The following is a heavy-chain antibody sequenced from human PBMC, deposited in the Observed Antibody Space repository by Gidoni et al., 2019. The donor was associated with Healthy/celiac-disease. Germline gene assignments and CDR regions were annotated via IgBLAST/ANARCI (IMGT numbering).Heavy chain of an antibody. D-gene: IGHD3-22*01. CDR2: ISGSGGST. CDR1: GFTFSSYA. CDR3: AKDFIKDSSANWFDP. J-gene: IGHJ5*02. Sequence: EVQLLESGGGLVQPGGSLRLSCEASGFTFSSYAMSWVRQAPGKGLEWVSAISGSGGSTYYADSVKGRFTISRDNSKNTLYLQMNSLRAEDTAVYYCAKDFIKDSSANWFDPWGQGTLVTVSS. V-gene: IGHV3-23*01.